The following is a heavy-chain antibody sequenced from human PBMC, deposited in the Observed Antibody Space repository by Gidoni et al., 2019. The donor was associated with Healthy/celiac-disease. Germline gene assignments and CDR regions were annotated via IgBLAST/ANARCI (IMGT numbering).Heavy chain of an antibody. Sequence: EVQLVESGGGLVQPGRSLRLSCAASGFTFDDYAMHWVRQAPGKGLEWVSGISWNSGSIGYADSVKGRFTISRDNAKNSLYLQMNSLRAEDTALYYCAKDKGDLRYYFDYWGQGTLVTVSS. J-gene: IGHJ4*02. CDR1: GFTFDDYA. CDR3: AKDKGDLRYYFDY. V-gene: IGHV3-9*01. CDR2: ISWNSGSI.